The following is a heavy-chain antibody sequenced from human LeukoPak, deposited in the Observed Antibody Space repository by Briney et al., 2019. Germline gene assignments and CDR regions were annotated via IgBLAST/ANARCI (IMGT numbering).Heavy chain of an antibody. D-gene: IGHD3-22*01. CDR1: GFTFSSYA. CDR2: ISGSGAGT. V-gene: IGHV3-23*01. CDR3: AKADDDSPGYTNYFDY. J-gene: IGHJ4*02. Sequence: GGSLRLSCAASGFTFSSYAMGWVRQAPGKGLEWVSSISGSGAGTYYADSVKGRCTISRDNSKNTLYLQMNSLRAEDTAVYYCAKADDDSPGYTNYFDYWGREPWLPSPQ.